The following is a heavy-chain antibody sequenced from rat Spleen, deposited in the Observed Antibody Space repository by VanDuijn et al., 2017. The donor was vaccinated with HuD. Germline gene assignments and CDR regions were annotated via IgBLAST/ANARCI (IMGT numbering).Heavy chain of an antibody. Sequence: EVQLVESGGGLVQPGRSLKLSCAASGFTFSNYGMAWVRQAPTKGLEWVASITNSGGSTYYRDSVKGRFTISRDNAKSTLYLQLDSLRSEDTATYYCTTDLDTYYGYKIRWGQGVMVTVSS. V-gene: IGHV5-27*01. D-gene: IGHD1-9*01. CDR1: GFTFSNYG. CDR2: ITNSGGST. J-gene: IGHJ2*01. CDR3: TTDLDTYYGYKIR.